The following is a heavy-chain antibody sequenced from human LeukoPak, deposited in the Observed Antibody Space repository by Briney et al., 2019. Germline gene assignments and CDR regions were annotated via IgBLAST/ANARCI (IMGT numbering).Heavy chain of an antibody. CDR2: ITGSGTSA. CDR1: GFTFNNYA. V-gene: IGHV3-23*01. D-gene: IGHD1-26*01. CDR3: AKDGGTLTGVN. J-gene: IGHJ4*02. Sequence: GGSLRLSCAASGFTFNNYALHWVRQAPGKGLEWVSMITGSGTSAYYANPVNGRFTISRDNSKKTLYLQMSTMRADDTAVYYCAKDGGTLTGVNWGQGTLVTVSS.